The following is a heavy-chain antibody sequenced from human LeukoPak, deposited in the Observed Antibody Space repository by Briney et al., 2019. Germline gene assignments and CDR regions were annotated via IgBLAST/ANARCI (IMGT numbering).Heavy chain of an antibody. CDR3: ARESSIFQVVARSDMDV. Sequence: PGGSLRLSCAASGFSFINHYINWVRQTPGKGLEWVGRTRNKAESYKTEYAASVKGRFTISRDDSKKSLFLHMNSLKTEDTAVYYCARESSIFQVVARSDMDVWGKGTTVTVSS. V-gene: IGHV3-72*01. CDR1: GFSFINHY. CDR2: TRNKAESYKT. J-gene: IGHJ6*03. D-gene: IGHD3-3*01.